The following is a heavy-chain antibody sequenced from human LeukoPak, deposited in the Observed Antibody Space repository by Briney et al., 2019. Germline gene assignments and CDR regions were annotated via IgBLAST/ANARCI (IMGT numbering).Heavy chain of an antibody. CDR3: ARFGYDSRGYYWAGYFDY. D-gene: IGHD3-22*01. CDR2: IYPGVSDT. CDR1: GYSFTSYR. J-gene: IGHJ4*02. Sequence: AGGSLKISCKGSGYSFTSYRIGWVRQMPGKGMGWMGIIYPGVSDTRYSPSLQGQVPISDDTPRSTRSLQWSSLKPSHTPTSPCARFGYDSRGYYWAGYFDYWGQGTLVTVSS. V-gene: IGHV5-51*01.